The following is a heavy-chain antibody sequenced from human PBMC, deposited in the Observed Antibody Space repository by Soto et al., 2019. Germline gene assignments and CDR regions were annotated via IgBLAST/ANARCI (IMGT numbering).Heavy chain of an antibody. J-gene: IGHJ6*02. CDR1: GFTFSNAW. CDR3: TTLPSRGYNYGRELLWLREYYYYGKGV. D-gene: IGHD5-18*01. V-gene: IGHV3-15*07. CDR2: IKSKPDGGTT. Sequence: GGSLRLSCAASGFTFSNAWMNWVRQAPGKGLEWVGRIKSKPDGGTTDYAAPVKGRFTISRDDSKNTLYLQMNSLKTEDTAVYYCTTLPSRGYNYGRELLWLREYYYYGKGVWGQGTTVTVSS.